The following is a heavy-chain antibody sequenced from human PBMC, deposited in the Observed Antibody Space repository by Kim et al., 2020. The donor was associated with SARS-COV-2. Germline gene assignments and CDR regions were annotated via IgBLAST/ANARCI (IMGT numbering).Heavy chain of an antibody. J-gene: IGHJ6*02. CDR3: AKDISLGSGSYYKAYYYYGIDV. CDR1: GFTFSSYG. CDR2: ISYDGSNK. D-gene: IGHD3-10*01. Sequence: GGSLRLSCAASGFTFSSYGMHWVRQAPGKGLEWVAVISYDGSNKYYADSVKGRFTISRDNSKNTLYLQMNSLRAEDTAVYYCAKDISLGSGSYYKAYYYYGIDVWGQGTTVTVSS. V-gene: IGHV3-30*18.